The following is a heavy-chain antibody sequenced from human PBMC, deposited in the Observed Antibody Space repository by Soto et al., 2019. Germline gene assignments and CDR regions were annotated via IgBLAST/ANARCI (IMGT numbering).Heavy chain of an antibody. J-gene: IGHJ4*01. CDR1: GVTISSGNW. D-gene: IGHD3-22*01. Sequence: PSETLSLTCDASGVTISSGNWWSWLRQAPGKGLQWIAEVYRDGGATYHPSLERRATISVDTSRNQFSLRLNSLTAADAGMYYCARLIYDRRLNYLYFGSWGQGALVTVSS. V-gene: IGHV4-4*02. CDR3: ARLIYDRRLNYLYFGS. CDR2: VYRDGGA.